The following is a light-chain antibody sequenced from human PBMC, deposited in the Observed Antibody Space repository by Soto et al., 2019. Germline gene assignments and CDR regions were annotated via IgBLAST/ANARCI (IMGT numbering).Light chain of an antibody. V-gene: IGKV3-15*01. Sequence: EIVMTQSPATLSVSPGERATLSCRASQSVSSNLAWYQQKPGQAPRLLIYGASTGATGIPARFSGSGSGTEFTLTISSLQSEDIALYYCQQYNNWPPYTFGQGTKLDI. CDR3: QQYNNWPPYT. CDR2: GAS. CDR1: QSVSSN. J-gene: IGKJ2*01.